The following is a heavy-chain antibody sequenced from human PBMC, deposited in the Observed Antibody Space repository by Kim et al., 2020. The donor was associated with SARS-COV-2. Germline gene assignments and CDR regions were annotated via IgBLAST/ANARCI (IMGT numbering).Heavy chain of an antibody. CDR1: GFTFSSYG. V-gene: IGHV3-33*06. CDR2: IWYDGSNK. CDR3: ANDYGDYESAFDI. D-gene: IGHD4-17*01. Sequence: GGSLRLSCAASGFTFSSYGMHWVRQAPGKGLEWVAVIWYDGSNKYYADSVKGRFTISRDNSKNTLYLQMNSLRAEDTAVYYCANDYGDYESAFDIWGQGTMVTVSS. J-gene: IGHJ3*02.